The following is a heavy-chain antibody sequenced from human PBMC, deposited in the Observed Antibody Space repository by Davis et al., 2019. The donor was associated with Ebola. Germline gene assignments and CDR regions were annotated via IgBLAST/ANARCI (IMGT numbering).Heavy chain of an antibody. CDR2: IKSKTDGGTT. V-gene: IGHV3-15*01. D-gene: IGHD4-17*01. Sequence: GESLKISCAASGFTFSNAWMSWVRQAPGKGLEWVGRIKSKTDGGTTDYAAPVKGRFTISRDDSKNTLYLQMNSLKTEDTAVYYCARAVNYYYYGMDVWGKGTTVTVSS. J-gene: IGHJ6*04. CDR1: GFTFSNAW. CDR3: ARAVNYYYYGMDV.